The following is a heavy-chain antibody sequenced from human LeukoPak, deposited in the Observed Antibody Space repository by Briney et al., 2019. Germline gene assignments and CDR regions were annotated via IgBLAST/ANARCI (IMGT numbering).Heavy chain of an antibody. CDR1: GFSISNYN. D-gene: IGHD4-17*01. Sequence: NPGGSLRLSCEASGFSISNYNMNWARHAPGKGLEWVSSISGSSRHIYYTESMTGRLTISGDNAKNSLYLQINSLRAEDTAVYYCVRDIRISRSTVTPYYIDSWDQGTLVTVSS. V-gene: IGHV3-21*01. CDR2: ISGSSRHI. J-gene: IGHJ4*02. CDR3: VRDIRISRSTVTPYYIDS.